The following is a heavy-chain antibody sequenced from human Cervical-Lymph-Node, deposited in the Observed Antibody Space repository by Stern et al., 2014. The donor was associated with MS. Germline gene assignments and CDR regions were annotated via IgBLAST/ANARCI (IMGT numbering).Heavy chain of an antibody. J-gene: IGHJ6*02. CDR1: GYTFTGYY. Sequence: QVQLMQSGPEVMKPGASLKVPCTASGYTFTGYYLHWVRQAPGQGLEWMGRINPNSGATKNAQNFPERVTMTEATATTTAPTVLRRLRSDDTAVYYCAKSLNWNDVEDYHYGLDVWGQGTTVTVSS. D-gene: IGHD1-1*01. CDR3: AKSLNWNDVEDYHYGLDV. V-gene: IGHV1-2*02. CDR2: INPNSGAT.